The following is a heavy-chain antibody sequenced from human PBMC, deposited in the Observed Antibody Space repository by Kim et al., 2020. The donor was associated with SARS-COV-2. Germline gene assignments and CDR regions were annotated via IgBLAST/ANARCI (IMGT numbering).Heavy chain of an antibody. D-gene: IGHD3-9*01. CDR2: IYYSGST. V-gene: IGHV4-59*08. Sequence: SETLSLTCPVSGGPISSYYWGWIRQPPGKGLEWIGYIYYSGSTNYNPSLKSRVTISVDTSKNQFSLKLSSVTAADTAVYYCARHNPYYDILTGYYIPGMAYGMDVWGQGTTVTVSS. CDR3: ARHNPYYDILTGYYIPGMAYGMDV. CDR1: GGPISSYY. J-gene: IGHJ6*02.